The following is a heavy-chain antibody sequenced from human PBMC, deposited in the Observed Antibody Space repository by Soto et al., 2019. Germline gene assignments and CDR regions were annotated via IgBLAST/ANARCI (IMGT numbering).Heavy chain of an antibody. CDR2: IYYSGST. CDR3: ARHLDYYDSSGYYPHFDY. CDR1: GGSISSNFYY. D-gene: IGHD3-22*01. J-gene: IGHJ4*02. V-gene: IGHV4-61*05. Sequence: KASETLSLTCTVSGGSISSNFYYWGWIRQPPGKGLQWIGYIYYSGSTNYNPSLKSRVTISVDTSKNQFSLKLSSVTAADTAVYYCARHLDYYDSSGYYPHFDYWGQGTLVTVSS.